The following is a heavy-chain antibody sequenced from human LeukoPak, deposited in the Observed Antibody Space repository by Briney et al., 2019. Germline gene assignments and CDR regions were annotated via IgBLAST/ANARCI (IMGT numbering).Heavy chain of an antibody. V-gene: IGHV3-30-3*01. Sequence: PGRSLRLSCAASGFTFSSYAMHWVRQAPGKGLEWVAVISYDGSNKYYADSVKGRFTISRDNSKNTLYLQMNSLRAEDTAEYYCARDHGAVAGIFDYWGQETLVTVSS. CDR2: ISYDGSNK. J-gene: IGHJ4*02. CDR3: ARDHGAVAGIFDY. D-gene: IGHD6-19*01. CDR1: GFTFSSYA.